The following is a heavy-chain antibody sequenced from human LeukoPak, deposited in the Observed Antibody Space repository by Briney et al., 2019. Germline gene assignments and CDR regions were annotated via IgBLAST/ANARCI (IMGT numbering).Heavy chain of an antibody. V-gene: IGHV4-34*01. J-gene: IGHJ5*02. D-gene: IGHD6-13*01. CDR2: INHSGST. Sequence: SETLSLTCAVYGGSFSGYYWSWIRQPPGKGLEWIGEINHSGSTNYNPSLKSRVTISVDTSKNQFSLKLSSVTAADTAVYYCARGPQRQLVLWFDPWGQGTLVTVSS. CDR1: GGSFSGYY. CDR3: ARGPQRQLVLWFDP.